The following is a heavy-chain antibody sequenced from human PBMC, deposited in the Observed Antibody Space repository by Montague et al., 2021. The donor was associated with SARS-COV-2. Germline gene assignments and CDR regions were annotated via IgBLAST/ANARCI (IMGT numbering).Heavy chain of an antibody. CDR1: GGSISDGGYS. Sequence: TLSLTCTVSGGSISDGGYSWTWIRQHPGKDLEWIGYVYYSGSTFYNPSLKSRITISVDTSKNQFSLKLSSVTAADTAVYYCAREGGRIQLWLRGDDAFNIWGQGTLVTVSS. CDR3: AREGGRIQLWLRGDDAFNI. J-gene: IGHJ3*02. V-gene: IGHV4-31*03. CDR2: VYYSGST. D-gene: IGHD5-18*01.